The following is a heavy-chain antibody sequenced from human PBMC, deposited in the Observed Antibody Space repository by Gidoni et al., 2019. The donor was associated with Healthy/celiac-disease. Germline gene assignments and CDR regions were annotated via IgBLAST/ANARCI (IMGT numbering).Heavy chain of an antibody. J-gene: IGHJ2*01. CDR2: SYSGGST. CDR3: ARDPREDVDWSDPMYFDL. Sequence: EVQLVESGGGLVQPGGSLRLSCAASGFTVSSNYMSWVRQAPGKGLEWVSVSYSGGSTYYADSVKGRFTISRHNSKNTLYLQMNSLRAEDTAVYYCARDPREDVDWSDPMYFDLWGRGTLVTVSS. CDR1: GFTVSSNY. V-gene: IGHV3-53*04. D-gene: IGHD1-1*01.